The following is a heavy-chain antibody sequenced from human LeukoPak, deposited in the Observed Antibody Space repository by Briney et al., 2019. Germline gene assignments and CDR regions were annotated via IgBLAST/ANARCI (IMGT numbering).Heavy chain of an antibody. D-gene: IGHD6-6*01. CDR1: GFTFSDAW. J-gene: IGHJ4*02. Sequence: GGSLRLSCAASGFTFSDAWMTWVRQAPGKGLECVGFIQSKTDGGTTDSAAPVKGRFTVSRDDSKNTLYLQMNSLKTEDTAVYYCTTWSSQFDYWGQGTLVTVSS. V-gene: IGHV3-15*01. CDR2: IQSKTDGGTT. CDR3: TTWSSQFDY.